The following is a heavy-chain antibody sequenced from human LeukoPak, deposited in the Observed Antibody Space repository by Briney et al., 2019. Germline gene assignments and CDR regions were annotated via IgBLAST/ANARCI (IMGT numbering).Heavy chain of an antibody. CDR2: INPSGGST. CDR3: ARNYYDSSGYKGAPDYYYYYMDV. CDR1: GYTFTSYY. V-gene: IGHV1-46*01. J-gene: IGHJ6*03. Sequence: ASVKVSCKASGYTFTSYYMHWVRQAPGQGLEWMGIINPSGGSTSYAQKFQGRVTMTRDTSISTAYMELSRLRSDDTAVYYCARNYYDSSGYKGAPDYYYYYMDVWGKGTTVTVSS. D-gene: IGHD3-22*01.